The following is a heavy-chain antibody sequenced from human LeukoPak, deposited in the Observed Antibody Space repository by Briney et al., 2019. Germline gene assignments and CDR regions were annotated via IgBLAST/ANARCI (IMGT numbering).Heavy chain of an antibody. J-gene: IGHJ4*02. CDR3: AREVLGYYDSGGYPEY. Sequence: GGSLRLSCAASGFTFSSYWMSWVRQAPGKGLEWVGNIKQDGSDKYYVDSVKGRFTISRDNAKNSLYLQLNSLRAEDTAVYFCAREVLGYYDSGGYPEYWGQGTLVTVSS. V-gene: IGHV3-7*04. D-gene: IGHD3-22*01. CDR2: IKQDGSDK. CDR1: GFTFSSYW.